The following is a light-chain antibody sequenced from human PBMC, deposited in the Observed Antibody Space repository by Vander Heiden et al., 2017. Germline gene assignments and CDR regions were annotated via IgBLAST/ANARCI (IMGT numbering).Light chain of an antibody. CDR2: AAS. Sequence: DVQMTLTPSSLSASVSDRATITCRASQSISSYLNWYQQKPGKAPRLLIYAASSLRSGVPSRFSGSGSGTDFTLTISSLQPEDFATYYCQQSYSTPYTFGQGTKLEIK. CDR1: QSISSY. CDR3: QQSYSTPYT. V-gene: IGKV1-39*01. J-gene: IGKJ2*01.